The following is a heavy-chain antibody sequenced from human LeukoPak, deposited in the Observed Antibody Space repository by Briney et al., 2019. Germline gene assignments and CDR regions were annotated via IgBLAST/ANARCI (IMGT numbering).Heavy chain of an antibody. D-gene: IGHD6-19*01. CDR2: ISYDGNNK. CDR1: GFTLRKFG. J-gene: IGHJ4*02. V-gene: IGHV3-30*18. Sequence: GGFLKLSRAGPGFTLRKFGLQRVPPAPGKGLGWVAVISYDGNNKYYADSVKGRFTISRDNSKNTLYLQMDNLRAEDTAVYHCAKYQRQWLPKGGFDYWGQGTLVTVSS. CDR3: AKYQRQWLPKGGFDY.